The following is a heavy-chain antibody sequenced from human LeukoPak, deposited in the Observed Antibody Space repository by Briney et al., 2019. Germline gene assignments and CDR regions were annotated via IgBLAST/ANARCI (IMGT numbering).Heavy chain of an antibody. V-gene: IGHV4-30-2*01. CDR3: ATSRGYYDSGGYYPLGY. CDR2: IYHSGST. Sequence: PSETLSLTCAVSGGSISSGGYSWSWIRQPPGKGLEWIGYIYHSGSTYYNPSLKSRVTISVDRSKNQFSLKLSSVTAADTAVYYCATSRGYYDSGGYYPLGYWGQGTLVTVSS. J-gene: IGHJ4*02. CDR1: GGSISSGGYS. D-gene: IGHD3-22*01.